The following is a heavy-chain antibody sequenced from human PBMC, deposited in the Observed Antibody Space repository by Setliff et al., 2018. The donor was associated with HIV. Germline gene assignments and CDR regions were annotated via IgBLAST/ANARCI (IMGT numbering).Heavy chain of an antibody. J-gene: IGHJ5*02. V-gene: IGHV1-18*01. D-gene: IGHD2-2*01. CDR1: GYSLSTYA. CDR3: VRGHCNSDKCWYTWFDP. CDR2: IDSNNGNR. Sequence: ASVKVSCKASGYSLSTYAISWVRQAPGQGLEWMGWIDSNNGNRNFAQKFRGRVTMTTDISTNTAYMEVRSLRSDDTAVYYCVRGHCNSDKCWYTWFDPWGQGTLVTVSS.